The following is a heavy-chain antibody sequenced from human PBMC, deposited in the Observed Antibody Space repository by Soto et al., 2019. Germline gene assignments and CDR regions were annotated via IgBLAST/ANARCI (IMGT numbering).Heavy chain of an antibody. CDR2: ITGYGATT. CDR1: GFIFNIYA. D-gene: IGHD6-19*01. Sequence: EAQLLESRGGLVQPGGTLRLPCSAAGFIFNIYAMSWVRQAPGKGLEWVSGITGYGATTYYAESVKGRFTISRDNSKNTLYLQMSTLTAEDTAVYYCARDPLLYDSDWYPNWFGPWGQGTLVTVSS. CDR3: ARDPLLYDSDWYPNWFGP. V-gene: IGHV3-23*01. J-gene: IGHJ5*02.